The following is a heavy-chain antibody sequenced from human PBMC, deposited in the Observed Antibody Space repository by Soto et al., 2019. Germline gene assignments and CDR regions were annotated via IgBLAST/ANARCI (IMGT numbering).Heavy chain of an antibody. D-gene: IGHD6-13*01. CDR1: GYTFTSYG. V-gene: IGHV1-18*01. CDR3: ARDCDGCLRSCSSSWYLFDP. Sequence: GASVKVSCKASGYTFTSYGISWVRQAPGQGLEWMGWISAYNGNTNYAQKLQGRVTMTTDTSTSTAYMELRSLRSDDTAVYYCARDCDGCLRSCSSSWYLFDPWGQGTLVTVSS. J-gene: IGHJ5*02. CDR2: ISAYNGNT.